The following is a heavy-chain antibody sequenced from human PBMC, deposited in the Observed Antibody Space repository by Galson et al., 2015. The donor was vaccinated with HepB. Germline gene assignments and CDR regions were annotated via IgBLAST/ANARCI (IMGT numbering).Heavy chain of an antibody. CDR2: ISSSGGST. CDR3: AKDLGDRDWYFDL. D-gene: IGHD2-21*02. Sequence: SLRLSCAASGFTFSSYAMSWVRQAPGKGLEWVSTISSSGGSTWGRFTISRDNSKSTLYLQVNSLRADDTGVYYCAKDLGDRDWYFDLWGRGTLVTVSS. J-gene: IGHJ2*01. CDR1: GFTFSSYA. V-gene: IGHV3-23*01.